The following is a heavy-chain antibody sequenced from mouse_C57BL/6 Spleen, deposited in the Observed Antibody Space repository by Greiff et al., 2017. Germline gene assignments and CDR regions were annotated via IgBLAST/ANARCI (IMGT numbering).Heavy chain of an antibody. CDR1: GFTFSDYY. Sequence: VESEGGLVQPGSSMKLSCTASGFTFSDYYMAWVRQVPEKGLEWVANINYDGSSTYYLDSLKSRFIISRDNAKNILYLQMSSLKSEDTATYYCARGDYYGSSYGYFDVWGTGTTVTVSS. D-gene: IGHD1-1*01. CDR2: INYDGSST. V-gene: IGHV5-16*01. J-gene: IGHJ1*03. CDR3: ARGDYYGSSYGYFDV.